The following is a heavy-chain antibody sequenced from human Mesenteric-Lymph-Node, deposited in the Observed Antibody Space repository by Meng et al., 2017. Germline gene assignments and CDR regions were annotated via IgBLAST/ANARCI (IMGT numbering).Heavy chain of an antibody. CDR2: TYSSRST. CDR1: GASVDSGNYH. Sequence: QVQLKESGPGLLKPSATLSLTCTVSGASVDSGNYHWSWVRQPPGKGLECIGYTYSSRSTYYNPSLKSRVYMSVDTSKNQFSLTLNSVTAADTAVYYCARGGYDLNWFDPWGQGTLVTVSS. D-gene: IGHD2-15*01. V-gene: IGHV4-30-4*01. J-gene: IGHJ5*02. CDR3: ARGGYDLNWFDP.